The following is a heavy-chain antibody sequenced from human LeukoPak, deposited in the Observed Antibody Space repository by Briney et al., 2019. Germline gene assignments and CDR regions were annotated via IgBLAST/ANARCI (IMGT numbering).Heavy chain of an antibody. CDR3: ARDRSYYYGMDV. D-gene: IGHD3-16*02. V-gene: IGHV3-48*03. Sequence: GGSLRLSCAASGFTFSSYEMNWVRQAPRKGLEWVSYISSSGSTIHYADSVKGRFTISRDNAKNSLYLQMNSLRAEDTAVYYCARDRSYYYGMDVWGQGTTVTVSS. J-gene: IGHJ6*02. CDR1: GFTFSSYE. CDR2: ISSSGSTI.